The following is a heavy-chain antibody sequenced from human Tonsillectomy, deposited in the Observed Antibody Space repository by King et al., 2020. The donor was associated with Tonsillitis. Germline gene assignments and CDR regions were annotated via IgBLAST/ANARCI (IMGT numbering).Heavy chain of an antibody. CDR2: IYHSGST. J-gene: IGHJ4*02. V-gene: IGHV4-38-2*02. Sequence: VQLQESGPGLVKTSETLSLTCAVSGYSISSGYYWGWIRQPPGKGLEWIGSIYHSGSTYYNPSLKSRVTISVDTSKNQFSLKLSSVTAADTAVYYCAREEGSSWYGYFDYWGQGTLVTVSS. D-gene: IGHD6-13*01. CDR1: GYSISSGYY. CDR3: AREEGSSWYGYFDY.